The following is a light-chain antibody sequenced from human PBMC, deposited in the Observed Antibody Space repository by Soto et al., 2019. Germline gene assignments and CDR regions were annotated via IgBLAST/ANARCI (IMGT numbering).Light chain of an antibody. Sequence: EIVMTQSPATLSVSPGERATLSCRASQIVSRNLAWYQQKPGQAPRLLIYDVSTRATCISARFSGNGSGTEFTLTISSLQSEDFAVYYCQQYNNWPLTFGGGTKVEIK. V-gene: IGKV3-15*01. CDR1: QIVSRN. CDR2: DVS. J-gene: IGKJ4*01. CDR3: QQYNNWPLT.